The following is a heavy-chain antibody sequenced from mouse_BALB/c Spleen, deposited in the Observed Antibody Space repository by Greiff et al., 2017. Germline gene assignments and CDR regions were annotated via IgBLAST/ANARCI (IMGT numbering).Heavy chain of an antibody. D-gene: IGHD2-3*01. CDR2: IWAGGST. CDR1: GFSLTSYG. V-gene: IGHV2-9*02. J-gene: IGHJ4*01. CDR3: ARDLDGPYAMDY. Sequence: VKLMESGPGLVAPSQSLSITCTVSGFSLTSYGVHWVRQPPGKGLEWLGVIWAGGSTNYNSALMSRLSISKDNSKRQVFLKMNSLQTDDTAMYYCARDLDGPYAMDYWGQGTPVTVSS.